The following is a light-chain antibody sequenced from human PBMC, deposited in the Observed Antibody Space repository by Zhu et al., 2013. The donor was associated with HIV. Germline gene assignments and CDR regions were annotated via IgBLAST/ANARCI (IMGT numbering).Light chain of an antibody. CDR2: GAS. Sequence: DIVLTQSPVILSLSPGERATLSCRASQDVSTYLAWYQQTPGQAPRLLIYGASTRPTGIPDRFSGSGSGTDFTLTISRLEPEDFAVYYCQQYGRSPRTFGQGTKVEIK. CDR1: QDVSTY. CDR3: QQYGRSPRT. V-gene: IGKV3-20*01. J-gene: IGKJ1*01.